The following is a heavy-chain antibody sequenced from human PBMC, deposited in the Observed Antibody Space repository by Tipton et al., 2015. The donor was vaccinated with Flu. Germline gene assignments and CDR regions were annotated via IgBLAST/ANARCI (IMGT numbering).Heavy chain of an antibody. CDR3: ARGSGSGTYVIFEY. D-gene: IGHD3-10*01. CDR2: IYSSGST. J-gene: IGHJ4*02. V-gene: IGHV4-61*05. Sequence: TLSLTCTVSGGSISTTIYYWGWVRQPPGKGLEWIGRIYSSGSTKYNSSLKSRVTMSVDTSKNQFTLKLSSVTAADTAVYYCARGSGSGTYVIFEYWGQGTLVTVPS. CDR1: GGSISTTIYY.